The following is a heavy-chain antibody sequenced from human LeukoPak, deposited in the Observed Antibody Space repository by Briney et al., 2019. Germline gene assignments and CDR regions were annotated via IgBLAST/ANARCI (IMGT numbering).Heavy chain of an antibody. CDR3: ASLDGETFAH. D-gene: IGHD3-3*01. V-gene: IGHV4-4*07. Sequence: SETLSLTCTVSGDSIRGFYWSWVRQPAGQGLEYIGHMYISGSTTYNPSLKSRVTMSVDLAKNEVSLKLTSVTAADTAIYFCASLDGETFAHWGQGTLVTVSS. J-gene: IGHJ4*02. CDR1: GDSIRGFY. CDR2: MYISGST.